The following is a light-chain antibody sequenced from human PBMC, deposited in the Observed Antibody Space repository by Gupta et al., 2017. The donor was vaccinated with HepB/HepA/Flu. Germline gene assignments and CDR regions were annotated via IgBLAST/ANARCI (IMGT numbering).Light chain of an antibody. Sequence: QSVLRQPPSASGTPGQRVTISCSGTSSNIGTNTVNWYQQFPGSAPKLLIYLNSQRPSGVSARFSGSKSGTSDSLAISTLQSEDEAIDVCSLWDASFHVGFGGGTKLTVL. V-gene: IGLV1-44*01. CDR3: SLWDASFHVG. J-gene: IGLJ2*01. CDR2: LNS. CDR1: SSNIGTNT.